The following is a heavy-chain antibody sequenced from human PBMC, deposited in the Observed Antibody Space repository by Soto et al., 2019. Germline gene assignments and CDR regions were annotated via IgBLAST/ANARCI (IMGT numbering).Heavy chain of an antibody. CDR2: IRSKANTYAT. CDR1: PFSGSP. V-gene: IGHV3-73*01. CDR3: TRPGFGDFIDPYDYGIDV. D-gene: IGHD2-2*01. Sequence: PFSGSPIHWVRQASGKGLEWVGRIRSKANTYATAYATSVKGRFTISRDDSKNTTYLQMNSLKTEDTAVYFCTRPGFGDFIDPYDYGIDVWGQGTTVTVSS. J-gene: IGHJ6*02.